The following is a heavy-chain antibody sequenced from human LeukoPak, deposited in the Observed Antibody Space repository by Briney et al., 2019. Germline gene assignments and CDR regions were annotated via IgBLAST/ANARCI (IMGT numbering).Heavy chain of an antibody. Sequence: GGSLRLSCAVSGFIFSNYAMTWVRQAPAKGLEWVSEITGSGNSTYYADSVKGRFTISRDNSKNTLYLQMNSLRAEDTAIYYCARELFDFDYWGQGTLVTVSS. D-gene: IGHD3-10*01. CDR1: GFIFSNYA. J-gene: IGHJ4*01. CDR3: ARELFDFDY. CDR2: ITGSGNST. V-gene: IGHV3-23*01.